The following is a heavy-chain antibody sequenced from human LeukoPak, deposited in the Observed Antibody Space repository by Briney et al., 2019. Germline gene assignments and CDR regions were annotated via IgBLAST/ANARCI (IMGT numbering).Heavy chain of an antibody. CDR3: AKAPDTIFGVVIPNFDY. J-gene: IGHJ4*02. CDR1: GFTFSSYA. Sequence: PGGSRRLSCAASGFTFSSYAMSWVRQAPGKGLEWVSAISGSGGSTYYADSVKGRFTISRDNSKNTLYLQMNSLRAEDTAVYYCAKAPDTIFGVVIPNFDYWGQGTLVTVSS. V-gene: IGHV3-23*01. D-gene: IGHD3-3*01. CDR2: ISGSGGST.